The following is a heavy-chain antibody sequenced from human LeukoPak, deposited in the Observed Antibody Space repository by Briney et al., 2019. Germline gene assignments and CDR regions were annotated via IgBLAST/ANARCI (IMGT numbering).Heavy chain of an antibody. V-gene: IGHV1-58*01. D-gene: IGHD1-26*01. CDR2: IVVGSGNT. Sequence: GASVKVSCKASGFTFTSSAVQWVRQARGQRLEWIGWIVVGSGNTNYAQKFQERVTITRDMSTSTAYMELSSLRSEDTAVYYCAAESGGGSYGYAFDIWGQGTMVTVSS. CDR3: AAESGGGSYGYAFDI. J-gene: IGHJ3*02. CDR1: GFTFTSSA.